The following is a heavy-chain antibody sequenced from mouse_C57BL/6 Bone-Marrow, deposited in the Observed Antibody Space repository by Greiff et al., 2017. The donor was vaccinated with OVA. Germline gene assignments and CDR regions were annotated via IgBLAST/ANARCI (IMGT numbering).Heavy chain of an antibody. Sequence: EVKLVESGGGLVQPGGSLKLSCAASGFTFSDYGMAWVRQAPRQGPEWVAFISNLAYSIYYADTVTGRFTISRENAKNTLYLEMSSLRSEDTAMYYCARFPYDYGSSPYARDYGGQGTSVTVSS. J-gene: IGHJ4*01. D-gene: IGHD1-1*01. CDR2: ISNLAYSI. CDR1: GFTFSDYG. CDR3: ARFPYDYGSSPYARDY. V-gene: IGHV5-15*04.